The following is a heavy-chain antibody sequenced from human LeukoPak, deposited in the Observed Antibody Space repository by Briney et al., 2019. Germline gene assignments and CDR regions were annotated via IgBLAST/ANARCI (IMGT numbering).Heavy chain of an antibody. CDR2: IKQDGSEK. CDR3: ARANYGFWSGYYMGDYNWFDP. Sequence: GGSLRLSCAASGFTFSSYWMSWVRQAPGKGLEWVANIKQDGSEKYYVDSVKGRFTISRDNAKNSLYLQMNSLRAEDTAVYYCARANYGFWSGYYMGDYNWFDPWGQGTLVTVSS. D-gene: IGHD3-3*01. V-gene: IGHV3-7*01. J-gene: IGHJ5*02. CDR1: GFTFSSYW.